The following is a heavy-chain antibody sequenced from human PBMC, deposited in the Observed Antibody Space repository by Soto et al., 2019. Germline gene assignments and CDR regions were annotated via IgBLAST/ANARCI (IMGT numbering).Heavy chain of an antibody. J-gene: IGHJ4*02. Sequence: GGSLRLSCAASGFTFSSYSMNWVRQAPGKGLEWVSYISSSSSTIYYADSVKGRFTISRDNAKNSLYLQMNSLRAEDTAVYYCARTVRGPCSGGSCYSHFDYCGQGTLVTVSS. D-gene: IGHD2-15*01. CDR1: GFTFSSYS. CDR2: ISSSSSTI. V-gene: IGHV3-48*01. CDR3: ARTVRGPCSGGSCYSHFDY.